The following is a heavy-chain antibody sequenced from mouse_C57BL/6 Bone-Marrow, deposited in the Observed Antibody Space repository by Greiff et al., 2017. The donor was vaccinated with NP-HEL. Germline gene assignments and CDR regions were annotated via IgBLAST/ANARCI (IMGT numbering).Heavy chain of an antibody. V-gene: IGHV1-78*01. CDR2: IYPRDGST. J-gene: IGHJ2*01. CDR1: GYTFTDYT. Sequence: QVQLKESDAELVKPGASVKISCKASGYTFTDYTIHWVKQRPEQGLEWIGYIYPRDGSTKYNEKFKGKATLTADKSSSTAYMQLNSLTAEDSAVDFCATSVLYYYCSSSFDYGGQGTTLTVSS. CDR3: ATSVLYYYCSSSFDY. D-gene: IGHD1-1*01.